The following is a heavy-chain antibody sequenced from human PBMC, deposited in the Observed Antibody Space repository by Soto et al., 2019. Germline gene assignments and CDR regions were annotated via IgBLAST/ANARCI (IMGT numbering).Heavy chain of an antibody. V-gene: IGHV4-34*01. Sequence: SETLSLTCAVYGGSFSGYYWSWIRQPPGKGLEWIGEINHSGSTNYNPSLKSRVTISVDTSKNKFSLKLSSVTPADTAVYYCARDKHDYFNRGIGFDTWGQGILVTVSS. J-gene: IGHJ5*02. D-gene: IGHD4-17*01. CDR3: ARDKHDYFNRGIGFDT. CDR1: GGSFSGYY. CDR2: INHSGST.